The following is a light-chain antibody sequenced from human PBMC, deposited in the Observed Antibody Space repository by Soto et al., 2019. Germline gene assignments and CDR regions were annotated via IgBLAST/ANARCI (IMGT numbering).Light chain of an antibody. Sequence: EIVLTQSPGTLSLSPGERATLSCRASQSVSSSYLAWYQQKPGQAPRLLIYGASSRATGIPDRFSGSGSGTDFTLTISRLEPEDLAVYYCQQYGISPGTFGQGTKLEIK. CDR1: QSVSSSY. CDR2: GAS. CDR3: QQYGISPGT. J-gene: IGKJ2*01. V-gene: IGKV3-20*01.